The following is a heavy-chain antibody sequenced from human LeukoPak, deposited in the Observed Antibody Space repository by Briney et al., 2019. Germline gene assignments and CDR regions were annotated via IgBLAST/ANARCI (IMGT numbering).Heavy chain of an antibody. Sequence: PGGSLRLSCAASEFTFSSYSMNWVRQAPGKGLEWVSYITNSGNSKSYADSVKGRFTISRDNSKNTLYLQMNSLRAEDTAVYYCARDSVPYYYGVDAFDIWGQGTMVTVSS. CDR1: EFTFSSYS. J-gene: IGHJ3*02. V-gene: IGHV3-48*01. D-gene: IGHD5-12*01. CDR2: ITNSGNSK. CDR3: ARDSVPYYYGVDAFDI.